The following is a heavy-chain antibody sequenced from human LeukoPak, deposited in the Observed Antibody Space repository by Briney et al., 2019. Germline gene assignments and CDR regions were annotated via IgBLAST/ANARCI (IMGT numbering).Heavy chain of an antibody. CDR1: GGTFSSYA. Sequence: SVKVSCKASGGTFSSYAISWVRQAPGQGLEWMGGIIPIFGTANYAQKFQGRVTITADESTSTAYMELSSLRSEDTAVYYCARDGSYYGSGSYYTPYNWFDPWGQGTLVTVSS. D-gene: IGHD3-10*01. CDR2: IIPIFGTA. V-gene: IGHV1-69*13. CDR3: ARDGSYYGSGSYYTPYNWFDP. J-gene: IGHJ5*02.